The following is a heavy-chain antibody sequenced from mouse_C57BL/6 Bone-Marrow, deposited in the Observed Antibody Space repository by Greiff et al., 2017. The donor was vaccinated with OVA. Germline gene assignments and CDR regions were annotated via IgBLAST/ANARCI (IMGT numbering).Heavy chain of an antibody. J-gene: IGHJ4*01. CDR1: GFNIKDDY. D-gene: IGHD3-2*02. V-gene: IGHV14-4*01. Sequence: VQLQQSGAELVRPGASVTLSCTASGFNIKDDYMHWVKQRPEQVLEWIGWIAPAHGDTAYASKFQGKATITADTSSNTAYLQLSSLTSEDTAVYYCTTRQLRLRMDYWGQGTSVTGSS. CDR3: TTRQLRLRMDY. CDR2: IAPAHGDT.